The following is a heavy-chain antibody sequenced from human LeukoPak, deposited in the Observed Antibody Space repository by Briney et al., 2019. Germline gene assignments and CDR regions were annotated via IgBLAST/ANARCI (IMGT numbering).Heavy chain of an antibody. Sequence: PGGSLRLSYAVSGFTFSSYWMHWVRHVPGKGLVWVSRINGDGSSTNYADSVKGRFTISRDNAKSTLYLQMNSLRAEDTAVYHCARGYSNRFDYWGQGILVTVSS. CDR2: INGDGSST. CDR3: ARGYSNRFDY. D-gene: IGHD1-14*01. J-gene: IGHJ4*02. CDR1: GFTFSSYW. V-gene: IGHV3-74*01.